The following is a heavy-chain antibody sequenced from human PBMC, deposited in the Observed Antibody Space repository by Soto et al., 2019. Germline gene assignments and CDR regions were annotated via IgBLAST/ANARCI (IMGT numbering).Heavy chain of an antibody. Sequence: EVQLLESGGGLVQPGGSLRLSCAASGFTFSSYAMSWVRQAPGKGLEWVSAISGSGGSTYYADSVKGRFTISRDNSKNTLYLQMNSLRAEDTAVYYCAKDGDIVVVAAAMASEGGYYYYYYMDVWGKGTTVTVSS. CDR3: AKDGDIVVVAAAMASEGGYYYYYYMDV. D-gene: IGHD2-2*01. CDR2: ISGSGGST. V-gene: IGHV3-23*01. J-gene: IGHJ6*03. CDR1: GFTFSSYA.